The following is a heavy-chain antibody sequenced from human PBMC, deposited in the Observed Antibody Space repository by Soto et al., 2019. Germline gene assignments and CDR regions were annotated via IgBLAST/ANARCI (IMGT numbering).Heavy chain of an antibody. J-gene: IGHJ4*02. D-gene: IGHD3-3*01. V-gene: IGHV1-8*01. CDR3: GRGRKLRFLEWLFPFDY. Sequence: ASVKVSCKASGYTFTSYDINWVRQATGQGLEWMGWMNPNSGTTGYAQKFQGRVTMTRNTSISTAYIELSSLRSEDTAVYYCGRGRKLRFLEWLFPFDYWGQGTLVTVSS. CDR1: GYTFTSYD. CDR2: MNPNSGTT.